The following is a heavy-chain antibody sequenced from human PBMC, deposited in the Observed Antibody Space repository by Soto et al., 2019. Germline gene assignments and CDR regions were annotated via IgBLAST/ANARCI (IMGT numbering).Heavy chain of an antibody. CDR3: AKGVGAQAAHPQTLDY. CDR1: GFTFSSYA. V-gene: IGHV3-23*01. Sequence: GGSLRLSCAASGFTFSSYAMSWVRQAPGKGLEWVSAISGSGGSTYYADSVKGRFTISRDNSKNTLYLQMNSLRAEDTAVYYCAKGVGAQAAHPQTLDYWGQGTLVTVSS. D-gene: IGHD1-26*01. J-gene: IGHJ4*02. CDR2: ISGSGGST.